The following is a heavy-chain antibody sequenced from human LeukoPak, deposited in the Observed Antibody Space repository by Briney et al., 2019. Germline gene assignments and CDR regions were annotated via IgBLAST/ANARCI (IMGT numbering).Heavy chain of an antibody. D-gene: IGHD6-13*01. CDR3: ARHSFPTTSRLFPAAAAGTDY. Sequence: QPGRSLRLSCAASGFTFDDYAMHWVRQAPGKGLEWVSGISWNSGSIGYADSVKGRFTISRDNAKNSLYLQMNSLRAEDTAVYYCARHSFPTTSRLFPAAAAGTDYWGQGTLVTVSS. V-gene: IGHV3-9*01. CDR2: ISWNSGSI. J-gene: IGHJ4*02. CDR1: GFTFDDYA.